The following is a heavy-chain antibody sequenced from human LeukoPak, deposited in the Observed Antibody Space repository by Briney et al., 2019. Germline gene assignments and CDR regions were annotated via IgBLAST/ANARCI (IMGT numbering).Heavy chain of an antibody. CDR1: GGSISSSSAY. CDR2: IYYSKNT. CDR3: VSPRGFSYGYFDY. J-gene: IGHJ4*02. Sequence: SETLSLTCTVSGGSISSSSAYWGWFRQPPGKGLEWIGSIYYSKNTYYNPSLKSRVTISADTSKNQFSLTLGSVSATDTAVYYCVSPRGFSYGYFDYWGQGTLVTVSS. V-gene: IGHV4-39*01. D-gene: IGHD5-18*01.